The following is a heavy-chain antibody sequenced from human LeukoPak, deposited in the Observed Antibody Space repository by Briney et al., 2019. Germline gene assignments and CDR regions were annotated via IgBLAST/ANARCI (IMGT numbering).Heavy chain of an antibody. CDR1: GGPFSGYY. D-gene: IGHD3-9*01. Sequence: PSETLSLTCAVYGGPFSGYYWSWIRQPPGKGLEWIGEINHSGSTNYNPSLKSRVTISVDTSKNQFSLKLSSVTAADTAVYYCARGGLRYFDWLNLFDPWGQGTLVTVSS. CDR2: INHSGST. J-gene: IGHJ5*02. V-gene: IGHV4-34*01. CDR3: ARGGLRYFDWLNLFDP.